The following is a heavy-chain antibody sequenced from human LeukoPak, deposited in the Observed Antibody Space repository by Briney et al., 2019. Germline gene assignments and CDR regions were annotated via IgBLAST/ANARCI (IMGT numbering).Heavy chain of an antibody. Sequence: GGSLRLSCAASGFTFSSYGMSWVRQAPGKGLEWVSAISGSGDSTYYADSVKGRFTISRDNSKNTLFLQMNSLRAEDTAVYYCAEGGVVPAAIPLDFDYWGQGTLVTVSS. J-gene: IGHJ4*02. CDR1: GFTFSSYG. D-gene: IGHD2-2*01. V-gene: IGHV3-23*01. CDR2: ISGSGDST. CDR3: AEGGVVPAAIPLDFDY.